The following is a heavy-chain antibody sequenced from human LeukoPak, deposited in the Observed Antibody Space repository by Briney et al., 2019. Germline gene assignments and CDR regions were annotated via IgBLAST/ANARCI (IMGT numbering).Heavy chain of an antibody. Sequence: GESLKISCQGSGYAFSNFWIGWVRQTPGKDLEWIGVIYPGDSETTYSPSLQGQVTISADKSTSTVYLQWSSLKASDSAMYYCARPTNKGGTYMSKSFDYWGQGTLVTVSS. CDR1: GYAFSNFW. D-gene: IGHD1/OR15-1a*01. CDR2: IYPGDSET. CDR3: ARPTNKGGTYMSKSFDY. J-gene: IGHJ4*02. V-gene: IGHV5-51*01.